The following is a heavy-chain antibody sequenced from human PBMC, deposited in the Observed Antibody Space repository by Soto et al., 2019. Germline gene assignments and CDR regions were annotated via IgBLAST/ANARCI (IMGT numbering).Heavy chain of an antibody. D-gene: IGHD6-19*01. J-gene: IGHJ4*02. Sequence: EVQLVESGGGLVQPGGSLKLSCAASGFTFSASAVHWVRQASGKGLEWVGRIRSKVHSYATTYAASVKGRFTTSRDDSKDTAYLQMNSLETEDTAVYYCTTPYSSDWYEKDYWGQGTLVTVSS. CDR2: IRSKVHSYAT. V-gene: IGHV3-73*01. CDR3: TTPYSSDWYEKDY. CDR1: GFTFSASA.